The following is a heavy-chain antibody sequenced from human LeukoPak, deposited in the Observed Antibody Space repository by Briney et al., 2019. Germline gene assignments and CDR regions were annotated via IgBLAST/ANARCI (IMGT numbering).Heavy chain of an antibody. V-gene: IGHV3-7*03. J-gene: IGHJ3*02. CDR1: GFTFSSYW. D-gene: IGHD3-3*01. Sequence: GGSLRLSCAASGFTFSSYWMSWVRQAPGKGLEWVANMKQDGSEKYYVDSVKGRFTISRDNAKNSLYLQMNSLRAEDTAVYYCARGFYDFWSGAMAFDIWGQGTMVTVSS. CDR3: ARGFYDFWSGAMAFDI. CDR2: MKQDGSEK.